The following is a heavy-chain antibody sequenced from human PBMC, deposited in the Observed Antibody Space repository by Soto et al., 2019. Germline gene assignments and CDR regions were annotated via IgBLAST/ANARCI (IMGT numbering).Heavy chain of an antibody. Sequence: PXESLNISWKASGYSFTRTDLIWVRQMPGKGLEGMGSIDPTDSYTNYSPSFQGHVTISVDKSSSTAYVQWSSLKASDTAMYYCATTLTPSGSSFFSCFDTWGQGTLVTVSS. CDR3: ATTLTPSGSSFFSCFDT. V-gene: IGHV5-10-1*01. CDR1: GYSFTRTD. D-gene: IGHD1-26*01. J-gene: IGHJ5*02. CDR2: IDPTDSYT.